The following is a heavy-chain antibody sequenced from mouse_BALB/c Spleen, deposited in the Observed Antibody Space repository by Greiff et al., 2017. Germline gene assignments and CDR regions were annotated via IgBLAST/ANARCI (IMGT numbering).Heavy chain of an antibody. CDR1: GFTFSSYA. D-gene: IGHD2-4*01. J-gene: IGHJ3*01. CDR3: ARQGDYAWFAY. V-gene: IGHV5-9-3*01. CDR2: ISSGGSYT. Sequence: EVKLVESGGDLVKPGGSLKLSCAASGFTFSSYAMSWVRQTPEKRLEWVATISSGGSYTYYPDSVKGRFTISRDNAKNTLYLQMSSLRSEDTAMYYCARQGDYAWFAYWGQGTLVTVSA.